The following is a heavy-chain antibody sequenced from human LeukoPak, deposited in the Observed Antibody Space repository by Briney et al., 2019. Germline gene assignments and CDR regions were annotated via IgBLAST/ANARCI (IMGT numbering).Heavy chain of an antibody. Sequence: GGSLRLSCAASGFTFSSYAMSWVRQAPGKGLEWVSAISGSGGSTYYADSVKGRFTTSRDNSKNTLYLQMNSLRAEDTAVYYCAKGDYYDSSAIPHYWGQGTLVTVSS. CDR1: GFTFSSYA. CDR2: ISGSGGST. CDR3: AKGDYYDSSAIPHY. J-gene: IGHJ4*02. D-gene: IGHD3-22*01. V-gene: IGHV3-23*01.